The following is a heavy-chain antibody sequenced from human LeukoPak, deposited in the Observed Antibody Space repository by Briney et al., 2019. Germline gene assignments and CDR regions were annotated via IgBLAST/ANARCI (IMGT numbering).Heavy chain of an antibody. CDR2: VEHDGTTK. V-gene: IGHV3-30*02. J-gene: IGHJ4*02. D-gene: IGHD3-22*01. CDR3: AKDPTDFDSSGQTYFDY. Sequence: PGGSLRLSCTTSGFTFASLGMHWVRQAPGKGLEWVAFVEHDGTTKYYADSVKGRFSISRDNLKNTLFLQMYSLRAEDTAVYYCAKDPTDFDSSGQTYFDYWGQGSLVTVSS. CDR1: GFTFASLG.